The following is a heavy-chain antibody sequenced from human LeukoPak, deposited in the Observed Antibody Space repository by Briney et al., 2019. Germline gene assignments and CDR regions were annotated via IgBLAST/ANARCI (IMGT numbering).Heavy chain of an antibody. Sequence: GASVKFSCKASGYTFTGYYMHWGRQAPGQGLEWMGWINPNNGGTNYAQKFPGRFTMTRDTSISTAYMELSSLRSDDTAVYYCARSPRTWQHRGPFFDYWGQGTLVTVYS. CDR3: ARSPRTWQHRGPFFDY. J-gene: IGHJ4*02. CDR2: INPNNGGT. V-gene: IGHV1-2*02. D-gene: IGHD6-13*01. CDR1: GYTFTGYY.